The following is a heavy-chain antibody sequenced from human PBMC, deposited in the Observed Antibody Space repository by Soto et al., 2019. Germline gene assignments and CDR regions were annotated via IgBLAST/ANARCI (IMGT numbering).Heavy chain of an antibody. D-gene: IGHD5-12*01. Sequence: QVQLVQSGAEVQKPGASVKVSCKASGYTFTAYYMHWVRQAPGQGLEWMGWINPNSGGTYHAQNFQGRVTMTRDTSTSTVYMDLTSLRSDDTAVYYCARGGGRGYSELDPWGQGTLVTVSS. CDR2: INPNSGGT. J-gene: IGHJ5*02. CDR3: ARGGGRGYSELDP. CDR1: GYTFTAYY. V-gene: IGHV1-2*02.